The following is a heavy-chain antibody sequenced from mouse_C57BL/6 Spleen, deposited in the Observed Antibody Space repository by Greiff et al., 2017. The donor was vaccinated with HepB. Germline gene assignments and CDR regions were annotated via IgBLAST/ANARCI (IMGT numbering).Heavy chain of an antibody. CDR2: IYPGDGDT. J-gene: IGHJ2*01. V-gene: IGHV1-80*01. Sequence: VQLQQSGAELVKPGASVKISCKASGYAFSSYWMNWVKQRPGKGLEWIGQIYPGDGDTNYNGKFKGKATLTADKSSSTAYMQLSSLTSEDSAVYFCARSGYYGSRDYFDYWGQGTTLTVSS. CDR3: ARSGYYGSRDYFDY. CDR1: GYAFSSYW. D-gene: IGHD1-1*01.